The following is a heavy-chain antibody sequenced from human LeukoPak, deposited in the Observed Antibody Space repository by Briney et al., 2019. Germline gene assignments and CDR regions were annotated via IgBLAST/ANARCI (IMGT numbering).Heavy chain of an antibody. CDR2: IGTSGDRT. V-gene: IGHV3-23*01. CDR3: ARDRPYFDY. J-gene: IGHJ4*02. Sequence: GGSLRLSCSASGFTFSSSAMSWVRQAAGKGLEWVSAIGTSGDRTFYADSVKGRFTISRDNSKNTLYLQMNSLRAEDTAVYYCARDRPYFDYWGQGTLVTVSS. CDR1: GFTFSSSA.